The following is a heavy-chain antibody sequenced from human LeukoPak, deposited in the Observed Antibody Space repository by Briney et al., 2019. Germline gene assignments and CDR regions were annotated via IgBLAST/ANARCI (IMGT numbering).Heavy chain of an antibody. CDR3: ARDPRDSSGYFGYFDY. J-gene: IGHJ4*02. V-gene: IGHV4-31*03. CDR2: IYYSGST. Sequence: SETLSPTCTVSGGSISSGGYYWSWIRQHPGKGLEWIGYIYYSGSTYYNPSLKSRVTISVDTSKNQFSLKLSSVTAADTAVYYCARDPRDSSGYFGYFDYWGQGTLVTVSS. CDR1: GGSISSGGYY. D-gene: IGHD3-22*01.